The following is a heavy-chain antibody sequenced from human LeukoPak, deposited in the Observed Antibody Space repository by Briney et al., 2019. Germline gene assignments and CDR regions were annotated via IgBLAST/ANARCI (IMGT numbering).Heavy chain of an antibody. CDR1: GGSFSGYY. V-gene: IGHV4-34*01. CDR2: INHSGST. D-gene: IGHD4-23*01. Sequence: PSETLSLTCAVYGGSFSGYYWSWIRQPPGKGLEWIGEINHSGSTNYNPSLKSRVTISVDTSKNQFSLKLSSVTAADTAVYYCARQSASARWRNGHNDYWGQGTLVTVSS. J-gene: IGHJ4*02. CDR3: ARQSASARWRNGHNDY.